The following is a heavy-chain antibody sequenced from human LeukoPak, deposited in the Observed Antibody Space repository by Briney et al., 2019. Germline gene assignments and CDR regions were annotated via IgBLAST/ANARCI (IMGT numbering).Heavy chain of an antibody. CDR2: MHYSGST. Sequence: PSETLSLTCTVSGGSISGYNWNWIRQPPGKGLEWIGCMHYSGSTDYNPSLKSRVTISVDTSKNRFSLRLTSVTSADTAMYYCARSNKGGLFDYWGQGTLVTVSS. J-gene: IGHJ4*02. CDR3: ARSNKGGLFDY. D-gene: IGHD3-16*01. V-gene: IGHV4-59*01. CDR1: GGSISGYN.